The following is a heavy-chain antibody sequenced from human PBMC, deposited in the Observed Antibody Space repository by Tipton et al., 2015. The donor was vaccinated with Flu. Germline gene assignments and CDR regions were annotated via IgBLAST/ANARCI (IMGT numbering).Heavy chain of an antibody. CDR1: GGSISSGSYY. Sequence: LRLSCTVSGGSISSGSYYWSWIRQPAGKGLEWLGRIYTSGSTNYNPSLKSRVTISVDTSKDQLSLKLSSVTAAGTAVHYCAGERQGDVSWGNIGFDPWGQGTLVTVSS. CDR2: IYTSGST. D-gene: IGHD3-16*01. V-gene: IGHV4-61*02. CDR3: AGERQGDVSWGNIGFDP. J-gene: IGHJ5*02.